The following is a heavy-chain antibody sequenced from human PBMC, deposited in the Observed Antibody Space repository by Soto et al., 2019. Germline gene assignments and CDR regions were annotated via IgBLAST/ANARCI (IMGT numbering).Heavy chain of an antibody. CDR3: ARVDYDYVWGSYGGFDY. Sequence: PGGSLRLSCAASGFTVSSNYMSWVRQAPGKGLEWVSVIYSGGSTYYADSVKGRFTISRDNSKNTLYLQMNSLRAEDTAVYYCARVDYDYVWGSYGGFDYWGQGTLVTVS. CDR1: GFTVSSNY. V-gene: IGHV3-53*01. CDR2: IYSGGST. D-gene: IGHD3-16*01. J-gene: IGHJ4*02.